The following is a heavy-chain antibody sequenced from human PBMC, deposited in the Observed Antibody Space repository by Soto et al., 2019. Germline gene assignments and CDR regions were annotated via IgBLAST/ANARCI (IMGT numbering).Heavy chain of an antibody. D-gene: IGHD3-3*01. Sequence: PSETLSLTCAVYGGSFSCYYWSWIRQPPGKGLEWMWEINHSGSTNYNPSLKRRVTISVDTSKNQFSLTLSSVTAADTAVYYCSAQPGYYTVYYYYGMDVWGQGNTVTVS. V-gene: IGHV4-34*01. CDR1: GGSFSCYY. CDR3: SAQPGYYTVYYYYGMDV. CDR2: INHSGST. J-gene: IGHJ6*02.